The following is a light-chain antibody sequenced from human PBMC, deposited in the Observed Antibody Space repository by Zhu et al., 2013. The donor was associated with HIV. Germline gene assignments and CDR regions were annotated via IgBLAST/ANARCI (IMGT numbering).Light chain of an antibody. CDR3: QQYDSYPYT. CDR2: KAS. Sequence: DIQMTQSPSTLSASVGDRVTITCRASQSISHWLAWYQQKPGKPPSLLIYKASILESGVPSRFSGSGSGTDFTLTINSLQPEDFAMYYCQQYDSYPYTFGQGTKLEIK. J-gene: IGKJ2*01. V-gene: IGKV1-5*03. CDR1: QSISHW.